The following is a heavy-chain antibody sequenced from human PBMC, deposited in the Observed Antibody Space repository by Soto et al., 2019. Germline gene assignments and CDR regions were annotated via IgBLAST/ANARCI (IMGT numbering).Heavy chain of an antibody. CDR3: TTDSSSWAYYYYYGMDV. CDR2: IKSKTDDGTT. Sequence: GGSLRLSCTVSGFTFSNAWMTWVRQSPGKGLEWVGRIKSKTDDGTTDYAAPVKGRFTISRDDSRNTLYLQMNSLKTEDTAVYYCTTDSSSWAYYYYYGMDVWGQGTTVTVSS. CDR1: GFTFSNAW. V-gene: IGHV3-15*01. D-gene: IGHD2-2*01. J-gene: IGHJ6*02.